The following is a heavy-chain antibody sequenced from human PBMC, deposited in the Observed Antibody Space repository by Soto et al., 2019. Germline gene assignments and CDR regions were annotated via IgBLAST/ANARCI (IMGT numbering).Heavy chain of an antibody. V-gene: IGHV4-30-2*01. J-gene: IGHJ6*02. CDR3: ARGGYSSKYYFYYGMDV. CDR1: GGSISSGGYS. CDR2: IFHSGST. Sequence: QLQLQESGSGLVKPSQTLSLTCAVSGGSISSGGYSWSWIRQPPGKGLEWIGYIFHSGSTYYNPSLKRRVTITVDTSKNQFSLKLSSVTAADTAVYYCARGGYSSKYYFYYGMDVWGQGTTVTVSS. D-gene: IGHD5-18*01.